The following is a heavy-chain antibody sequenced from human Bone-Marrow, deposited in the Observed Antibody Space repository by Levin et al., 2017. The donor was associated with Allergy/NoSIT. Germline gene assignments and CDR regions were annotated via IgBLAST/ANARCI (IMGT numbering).Heavy chain of an antibody. J-gene: IGHJ6*02. CDR1: GFTFSSYG. D-gene: IGHD6-19*01. CDR2: ISYDGSNK. V-gene: IGHV3-30*18. CDR3: AKDHLGAVAGTRHYNYYGMDV. Sequence: GGSLRLSCAASGFTFSSYGMHWVRQAPGKGLEWVAVISYDGSNKYYADSVKGRFTISRDNSKNTLYLQMNSLRAEDTAVYYCAKDHLGAVAGTRHYNYYGMDVWGQGTTVTVSS.